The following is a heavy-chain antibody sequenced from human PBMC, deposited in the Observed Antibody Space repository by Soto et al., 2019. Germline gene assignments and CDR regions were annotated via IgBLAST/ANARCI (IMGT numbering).Heavy chain of an antibody. CDR2: IKSKTDGGTT. D-gene: IGHD6-13*01. V-gene: IGHV3-15*01. Sequence: GGSLRLSCAGSGFTFSDSWMSWVRQAPGKGLEWVARIKSKTDGGTTDYAAPVTGKFTISRDDSRNTLSLQMTNMDPVDTATYYCAHTSYSSTWYLDYWGQGTLVTVSS. J-gene: IGHJ4*02. CDR1: GFTFSDSW. CDR3: AHTSYSSTWYLDY.